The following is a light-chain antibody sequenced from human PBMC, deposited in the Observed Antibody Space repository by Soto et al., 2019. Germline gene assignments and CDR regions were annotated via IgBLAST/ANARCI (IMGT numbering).Light chain of an antibody. CDR2: DAS. CDR1: QSFTRW. CDR3: QKYNSYPWT. V-gene: IGKV1-5*01. J-gene: IGKJ1*01. Sequence: DIQMTQSPSTLSASVGDRVTITCRASQSFTRWLAWYQQKPGKAPKLLIYDASSLESGVPSRFSGSGSGTVFALTISKLQPKDFANNYCQKYNSYPWTFGPGTKVEIK.